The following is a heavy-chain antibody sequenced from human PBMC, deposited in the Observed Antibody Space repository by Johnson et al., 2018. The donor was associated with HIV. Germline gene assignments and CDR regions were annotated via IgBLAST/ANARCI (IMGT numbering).Heavy chain of an antibody. D-gene: IGHD3-10*01. Sequence: VQLVESGGGLVQPGRSLRLSCAASGFTFSSYSMHWVRQAPGAGLDYASGTDNMGRNPSYANSVKGRFTIFRDNSKNTLYLQMGSLRAEDMAVYYCARASGEWDAFDIWGQGTVVTVSS. CDR2: TDNMGRNP. CDR3: ARASGEWDAFDI. V-gene: IGHV3-64*01. CDR1: GFTFSSYS. J-gene: IGHJ3*02.